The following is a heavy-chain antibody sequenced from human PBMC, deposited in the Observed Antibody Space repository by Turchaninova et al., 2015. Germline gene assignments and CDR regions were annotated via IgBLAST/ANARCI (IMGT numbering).Heavy chain of an antibody. J-gene: IGHJ4*02. Sequence: SGGGLVQPGGSLRLSCAASGFTFSSFEMNWARQAPGKGLEWVSYISSSGSTIYYADSVKGRFTFSRDNAKNSLYLQMNSLRAEDTAVYYCTRDLGISSSWFWGQGTLVTVSS. V-gene: IGHV3-48*03. CDR3: TRDLGISSSWF. D-gene: IGHD6-13*01. CDR2: ISSSGSTI. CDR1: GFTFSSFE.